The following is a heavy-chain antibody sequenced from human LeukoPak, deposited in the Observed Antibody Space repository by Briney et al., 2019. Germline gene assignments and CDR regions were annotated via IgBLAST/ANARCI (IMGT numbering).Heavy chain of an antibody. CDR2: INHSGST. V-gene: IGHV4-34*01. CDR1: GGSFSGYY. CDR3: ARASPYSSGRGTHWFDP. Sequence: SETLSLTCAVYGGSFSGYYWSWIRQPPGKGLEWIGEINHSGSTNYHPSLKSRVTISVDTSKNQFSLKLSSVTAADTAVYYCARASPYSSGRGTHWFDPWGEGPLVTVSS. D-gene: IGHD6-19*01. J-gene: IGHJ5*02.